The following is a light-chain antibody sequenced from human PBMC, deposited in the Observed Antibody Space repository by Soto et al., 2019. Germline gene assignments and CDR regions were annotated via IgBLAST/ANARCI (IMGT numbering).Light chain of an antibody. J-gene: IGKJ1*01. CDR2: GAF. CDR3: QQYGDSPWT. CDR1: QYISTK. V-gene: IGKV3-20*01. Sequence: VLTQSPDSLSLSPGERATLSCRASQYISTKLAWYQQKPGQAPRLLFSGAFNRATDTPDRFSGSGSGKDFTLIISGVEAEDFAMYYCQQYGDSPWTFGQGTRVDFK.